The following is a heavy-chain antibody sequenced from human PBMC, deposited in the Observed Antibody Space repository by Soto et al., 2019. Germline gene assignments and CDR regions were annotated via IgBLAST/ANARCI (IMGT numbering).Heavy chain of an antibody. D-gene: IGHD3-10*01. V-gene: IGHV1-69*13. Sequence: ASVKVSCKASGGTFSSYAISWVRQAPGQGLEWMGGIIPIFGTANYAQKFQGRVTITADESTSTAYMELRSLRSQDTAVYYCARGSPGPVDHWGQGTQVTVSS. CDR1: GGTFSSYA. J-gene: IGHJ4*02. CDR2: IIPIFGTA. CDR3: ARGSPGPVDH.